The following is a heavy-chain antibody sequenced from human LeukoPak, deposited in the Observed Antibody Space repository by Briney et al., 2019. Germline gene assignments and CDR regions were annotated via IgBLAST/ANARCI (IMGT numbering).Heavy chain of an antibody. CDR2: IYHSGST. J-gene: IGHJ2*01. CDR1: GYSISSGYY. Sequence: SETLSLTCTVSGYSISSGYYWGWIRQPPGKGLEWIGSIYHSGSTYYNPSLKSRVTISVDTSKNQFSLKLSSVTAADTAVYYCARHLSYGDYWYFDLWGRGTLVTVSS. D-gene: IGHD4-17*01. V-gene: IGHV4-38-2*02. CDR3: ARHLSYGDYWYFDL.